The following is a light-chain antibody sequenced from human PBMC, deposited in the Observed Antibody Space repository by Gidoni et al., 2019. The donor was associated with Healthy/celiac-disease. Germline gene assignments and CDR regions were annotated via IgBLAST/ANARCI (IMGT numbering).Light chain of an antibody. CDR1: QSVSSSY. J-gene: IGKJ3*01. CDR2: AAS. CDR3: QQYGSSPRFT. V-gene: IGKV3-20*01. Sequence: STGTLSLSPGERATLSCRASQSVSSSYLAWYQQKPGQAPRLLIYAASSRATVIPDRFSGSGSVTDFTITISRLEPEDFAVYYCQQYGSSPRFTFGPGTKVEIK.